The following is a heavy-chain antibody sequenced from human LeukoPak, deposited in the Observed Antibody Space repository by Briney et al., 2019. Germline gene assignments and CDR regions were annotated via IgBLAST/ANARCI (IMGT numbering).Heavy chain of an antibody. CDR3: ARRVEVSAAAGLDY. J-gene: IGHJ4*02. V-gene: IGHV1-46*01. CDR2: INPSGGGT. Sequence: ASVKVSCEASGYTFTNHYMHWVRQAPGQGLEWMGVINPSGGGTSYAQKFQGRVTMTKDMSTSTVYMELSSLRSDDTAVYYCARRVEVSAAAGLDYWGQGTLVTVSS. CDR1: GYTFTNHY. D-gene: IGHD6-13*01.